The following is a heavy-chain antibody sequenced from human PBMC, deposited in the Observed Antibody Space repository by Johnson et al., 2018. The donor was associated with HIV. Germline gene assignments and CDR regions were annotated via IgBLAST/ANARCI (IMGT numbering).Heavy chain of an antibody. J-gene: IGHJ3*01. Sequence: VQLVESGGGLVQPGGSLRLSCAASGFTFSSYAMSWVRQAPGKGLEWVSAISGSGGSTGYADSVKGRFTISRDNAKNSLYLQMNSLRVEDTALYYCARGRGCDAISFDVWGQGTMVTVSS. D-gene: IGHD2-21*01. V-gene: IGHV3-23*04. CDR1: GFTFSSYA. CDR3: ARGRGCDAISFDV. CDR2: ISGSGGST.